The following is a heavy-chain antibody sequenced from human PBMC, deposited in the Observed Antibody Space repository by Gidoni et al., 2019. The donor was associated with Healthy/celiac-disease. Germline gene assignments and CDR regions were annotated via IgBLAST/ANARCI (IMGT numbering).Heavy chain of an antibody. CDR3: ARSGAGRGEAFDI. CDR2: INPDSGGT. CDR1: GYTFTGYY. Sequence: QVQLVQSGAEVKKPGASVKVSCTASGYTFTGYYRHWVRQAPGQGLEWMGWINPDSGGTNYAQKFQGRVTMTRDTSISTAYMELSRLRSDDTAVYYCARSGAGRGEAFDIWGQGTMVTVSS. J-gene: IGHJ3*02. D-gene: IGHD3-16*01. V-gene: IGHV1-2*02.